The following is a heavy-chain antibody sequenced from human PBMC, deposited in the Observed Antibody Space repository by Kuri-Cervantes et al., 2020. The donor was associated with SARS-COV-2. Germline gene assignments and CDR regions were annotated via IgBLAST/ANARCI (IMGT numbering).Heavy chain of an antibody. CDR3: ASHRSGYPNWFDP. J-gene: IGHJ5*02. D-gene: IGHD3-3*01. CDR2: IDWDDDK. V-gene: IGHV2-70*02. Sequence: SGPTLVKPTQTLTLTCTFSGFSLNTSGMCVSWIRQPPGKALEWLARIDWDDDKYYNTSLKTRLTISKDTSKNQVVLTMTNMDPVDTAVYYCASHRSGYPNWFDPWGQGTLVTVSS. CDR1: GFSLNTSGMC.